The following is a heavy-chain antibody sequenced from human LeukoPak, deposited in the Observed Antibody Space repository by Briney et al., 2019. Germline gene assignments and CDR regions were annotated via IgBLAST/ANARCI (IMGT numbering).Heavy chain of an antibody. J-gene: IGHJ4*02. D-gene: IGHD3-10*01. Sequence: PSETLSLTCTVSGGSISSGSYYWSWIRQPAGKGLEWIGRIYTSGSTNYNPSLKSRVTISVDTSKNQFSLKLSSVTAADTAVYYCARGEYYYGSGTPKSFDYWGQGTLVTVSS. CDR1: GGSISSGSYY. V-gene: IGHV4-61*02. CDR2: IYTSGST. CDR3: ARGEYYYGSGTPKSFDY.